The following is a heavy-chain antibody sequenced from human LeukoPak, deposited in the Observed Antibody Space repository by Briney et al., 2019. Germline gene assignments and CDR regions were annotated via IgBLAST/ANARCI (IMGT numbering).Heavy chain of an antibody. CDR2: ISWNSGSI. Sequence: GGSLRLSCAASGFTFDDYAMHWVRQAPGKGLEWVSGISWNSGSIGYADSVKGRFTISRDNAKNSLYLQMNSLRAEDMALYYCAKARSSAVAGDYFDYWGQGTLVTVSS. V-gene: IGHV3-9*03. CDR1: GFTFDDYA. J-gene: IGHJ4*02. CDR3: AKARSSAVAGDYFDY. D-gene: IGHD6-19*01.